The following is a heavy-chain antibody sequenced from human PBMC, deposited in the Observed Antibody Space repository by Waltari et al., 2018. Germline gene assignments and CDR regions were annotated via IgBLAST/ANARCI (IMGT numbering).Heavy chain of an antibody. J-gene: IGHJ4*02. Sequence: QLQLQESGPGLVKPSETLSPTCTVSGGSLSSSSYYWGWRRPPPGKGLEWIGGIYYSGRTYYNPSLKSRVTISVDTSKNQFSLKLSSVTAADTAVYYCARRSLEAEYFWWGQGTLVTVSS. D-gene: IGHD6-13*01. CDR3: ARRSLEAEYFW. CDR2: IYYSGRT. V-gene: IGHV4-39*01. CDR1: GGSLSSSSYY.